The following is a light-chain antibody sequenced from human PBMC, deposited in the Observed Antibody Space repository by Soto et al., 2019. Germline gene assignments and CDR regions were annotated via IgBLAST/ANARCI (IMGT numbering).Light chain of an antibody. Sequence: DIQMTQSPSSLSASVGDRVTITCQASQDISNYLNWYQQKPGKAPKLLIYDASKLETGVPSRFSGSGSGTDLTITISRLQPEDIATYYCQQYDNLPPLTFGGGTKVEIK. CDR1: QDISNY. CDR2: DAS. J-gene: IGKJ4*01. V-gene: IGKV1-33*01. CDR3: QQYDNLPPLT.